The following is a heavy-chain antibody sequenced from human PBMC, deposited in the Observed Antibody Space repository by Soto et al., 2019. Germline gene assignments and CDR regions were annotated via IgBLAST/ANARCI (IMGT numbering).Heavy chain of an antibody. J-gene: IGHJ6*03. CDR1: GGSISGYY. Sequence: SETLSLTCTVSGGSISGYYWSWIRQPPGKGLEWIGYIYYSGSTNYNPSLKSRVTISVDTSKNQFSLKLSSVTAADTAVYYCARGSLRFLEWLLADYYYYYMDVWGKGTTVTVSS. D-gene: IGHD3-3*01. CDR3: ARGSLRFLEWLLADYYYYYMDV. V-gene: IGHV4-59*01. CDR2: IYYSGST.